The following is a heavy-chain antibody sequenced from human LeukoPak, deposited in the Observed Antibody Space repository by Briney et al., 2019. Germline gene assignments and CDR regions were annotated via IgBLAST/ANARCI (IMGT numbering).Heavy chain of an antibody. CDR1: GFTFSNYA. D-gene: IGHD6-13*01. Sequence: PGGSLRLSCAASGFTFSNYAMSWVRQAPGKGLEWVSGISGSGRGGSTYYAVSVKGRFTISRDNSKNTLYLQMNSLRAEDTAVYYCAKEGGSSPFPDDYWGQGTLVTVSS. CDR2: ISGSGRGGST. V-gene: IGHV3-23*01. CDR3: AKEGGSSPFPDDY. J-gene: IGHJ4*02.